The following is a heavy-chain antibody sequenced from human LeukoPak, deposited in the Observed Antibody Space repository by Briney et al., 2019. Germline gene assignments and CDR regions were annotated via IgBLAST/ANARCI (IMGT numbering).Heavy chain of an antibody. CDR1: GFTFSDFY. D-gene: IGHD2-2*02. V-gene: IGHV3-11*05. Sequence: GGSLRLSCAASGFTFSDFYMSWIRQAPGQGLEWVSYISATISYTAYADSVRGRFTISRDNDKNLLYLQMNSLRPEDRAVYYCARDWYCSSSVCYTDRNWFDPWGQGTLVTVSS. J-gene: IGHJ5*02. CDR2: ISATISYT. CDR3: ARDWYCSSSVCYTDRNWFDP.